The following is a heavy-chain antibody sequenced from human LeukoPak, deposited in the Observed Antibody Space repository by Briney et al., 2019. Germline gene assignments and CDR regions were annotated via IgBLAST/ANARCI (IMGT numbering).Heavy chain of an antibody. CDR2: ISSSSSYI. J-gene: IGHJ4*02. CDR1: GFTFSSYS. D-gene: IGHD3-10*01. CDR3: ARDLAMVRGVIFGYYFDY. V-gene: IGHV3-21*01. Sequence: GGSLRLSCAASGFTFSSYSMNWVRQAPGKGLEWVSSISSSSSYIYYADSVKGRLTISRDNAKNSLYLQMNSLRAEDTAVYYCARDLAMVRGVIFGYYFDYWGQGTLVTVSS.